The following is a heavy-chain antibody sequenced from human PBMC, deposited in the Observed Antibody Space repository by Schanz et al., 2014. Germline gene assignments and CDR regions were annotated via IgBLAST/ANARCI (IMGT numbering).Heavy chain of an antibody. J-gene: IGHJ4*02. CDR1: GFGFDDYA. CDR2: INWNGGST. Sequence: EVQLVESGGGVVRPGGSLRLSCAASGFGFDDYAMSWVPQAPGKGLEWVSGINWNGGSTGYADSVKGRFTISRDNAKNSRYLQMNSLRAEDTALYYCARDSGSSSWYPSDYWGQGTLVTVSS. CDR3: ARDSGSSSWYPSDY. D-gene: IGHD6-13*01. V-gene: IGHV3-20*04.